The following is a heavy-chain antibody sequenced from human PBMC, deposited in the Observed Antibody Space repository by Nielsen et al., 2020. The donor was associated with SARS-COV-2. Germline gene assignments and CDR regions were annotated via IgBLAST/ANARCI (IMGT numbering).Heavy chain of an antibody. CDR1: GGSISSSSYY. Sequence: SETLSLTCTVSGGSISSSSYYWSWIRQPPGKGLEWIGEINHSGSTNYNPSLKSRVTISVDTSKNQFSLKLSSVTAADTAVYYCARGGWSLDSWGQGTLVTVSS. D-gene: IGHD5-12*01. CDR2: INHSGST. V-gene: IGHV4-39*07. J-gene: IGHJ4*02. CDR3: ARGGWSLDS.